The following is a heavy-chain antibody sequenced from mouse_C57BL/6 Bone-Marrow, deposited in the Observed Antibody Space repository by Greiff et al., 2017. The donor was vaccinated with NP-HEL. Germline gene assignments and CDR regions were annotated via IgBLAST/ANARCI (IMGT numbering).Heavy chain of an antibody. J-gene: IGHJ2*01. CDR2: ITHSGET. CDR1: GFPITSDYY. D-gene: IGHD3-2*02. Sequence: QVQLQQSGPGLVKPSQSLFLTCSITGFPITSDYYWIWIRQSPGKPLEWMGYITHSGETFYNPSLQSPISITRETSKNQFFLQLNSVTTEDTAMYYCAGDSSGYGDFDYWGQGTTLTVSS. V-gene: IGHV12-3*01. CDR3: AGDSSGYGDFDY.